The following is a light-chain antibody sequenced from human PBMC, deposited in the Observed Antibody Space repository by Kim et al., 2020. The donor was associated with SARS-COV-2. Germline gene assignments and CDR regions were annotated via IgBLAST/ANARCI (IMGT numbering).Light chain of an antibody. Sequence: QMVTSSCSGSSSNIGNNAVNWYQQLPGKAPKLLIYYDDLLPSGVSDRFSGSKSGTSASLAISGLQSEDEADYYCAAWDDSLNGPVFGGGTQLTVL. CDR2: YDD. V-gene: IGLV1-36*01. CDR3: AAWDDSLNGPV. J-gene: IGLJ3*02. CDR1: SSNIGNNA.